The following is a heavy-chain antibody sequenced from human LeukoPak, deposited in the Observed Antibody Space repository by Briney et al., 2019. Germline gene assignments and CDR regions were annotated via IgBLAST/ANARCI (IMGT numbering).Heavy chain of an antibody. CDR2: ISSDGSYK. CDR3: ARRGSTMVRGVIMGPDY. J-gene: IGHJ4*02. V-gene: IGHV3-30*03. Sequence: GGALRLSCAASGFTFSTYGLHWVRQAPGKGVEGVAVISSDGSYKYYADSVKGRFTISRDNSKNTLYLQMNSLRVEDTAVYYCARRGSTMVRGVIMGPDYWGQGTLVTVSS. D-gene: IGHD3-10*01. CDR1: GFTFSTYG.